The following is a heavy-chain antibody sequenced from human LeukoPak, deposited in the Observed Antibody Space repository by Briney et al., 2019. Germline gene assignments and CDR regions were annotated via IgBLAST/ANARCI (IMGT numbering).Heavy chain of an antibody. CDR1: GFTFSSHW. CDR2: INNSSRYI. V-gene: IGHV3-21*01. D-gene: IGHD2-8*02. J-gene: IGHJ4*02. Sequence: PGGSLRLSCAASGFTFSSHWMHWVRLAPGKGLEWVSYINNSSRYIDYADSVKGRFTISRDNAKNSLFLHMSNLRAEDTAVYYCARELVESYFDYWGQGTLVTVSS. CDR3: ARELVESYFDY.